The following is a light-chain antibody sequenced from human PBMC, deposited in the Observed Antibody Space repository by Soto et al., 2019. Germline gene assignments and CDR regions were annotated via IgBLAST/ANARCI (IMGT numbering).Light chain of an antibody. V-gene: IGKV1-5*03. J-gene: IGKJ1*01. CDR1: QTISSW. Sequence: DIQMTQSPSTLSGSVGDRVTITCRASQTISSWLAWYQQKPGKAPKLLIYKASTLKSGVPSRFSGSGSGTEFTLTISSLRPVDFATYYCQHYNIYSGAFGQGTKVDLK. CDR3: QHYNIYSGA. CDR2: KAS.